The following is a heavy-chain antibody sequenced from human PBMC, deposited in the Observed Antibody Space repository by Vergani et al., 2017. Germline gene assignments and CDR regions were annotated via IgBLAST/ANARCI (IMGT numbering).Heavy chain of an antibody. CDR2: ISAYNGNT. D-gene: IGHD2-2*01. J-gene: IGHJ6*02. CDR1: GGTFSSYG. CDR3: ATLPRSTHYYYGMDV. Sequence: QVQLVQSGAEVKKPGSSVKVSCKASGGTFSSYGISWVRQAPGQGLEWMGWISAYNGNTNYAQKLQGRVTMTTDTSTSTAYMELRSLRSDDTAVYYCATLPRSTHYYYGMDVWGQGTTVTVSS. V-gene: IGHV1-18*01.